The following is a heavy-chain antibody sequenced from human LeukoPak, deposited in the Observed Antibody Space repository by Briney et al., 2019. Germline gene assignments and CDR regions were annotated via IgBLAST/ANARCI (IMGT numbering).Heavy chain of an antibody. CDR2: IKRDGSER. V-gene: IGHV3-7*01. D-gene: IGHD2/OR15-2a*01. CDR1: GFIFSRHW. J-gene: IGHJ4*01. Sequence: GGSLRLSCGASGFIFSRHWTSWVRQAPGKGPEWVANIKRDGSERYYVGSVKGRFTISRDNAKNLLYLQMNSLRAEDTALYYCARDGGHSTDFDYWGHGTLVTVSS. CDR3: ARDGGHSTDFDY.